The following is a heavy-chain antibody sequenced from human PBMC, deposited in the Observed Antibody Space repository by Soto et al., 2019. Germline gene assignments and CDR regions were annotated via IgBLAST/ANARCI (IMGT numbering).Heavy chain of an antibody. CDR3: ARRIAAAGTYYYYGMDV. Sequence: LGESLKISCKGSGYSFTSYWIGWVRQMPGKGLEWMGIIYPGDSDTRYSPSFQGQVTISADKSISTAYLQWSSLKASDTAMYYCARRIAAAGTYYYYGMDVWGQGTTVTVSS. CDR2: IYPGDSDT. V-gene: IGHV5-51*01. J-gene: IGHJ6*02. CDR1: GYSFTSYW. D-gene: IGHD6-13*01.